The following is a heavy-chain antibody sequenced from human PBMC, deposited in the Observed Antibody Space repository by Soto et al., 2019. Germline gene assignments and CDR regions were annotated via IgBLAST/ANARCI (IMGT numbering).Heavy chain of an antibody. D-gene: IGHD1-26*01. V-gene: IGHV3-48*04. CDR3: ARDKSGTYSIDY. CDR2: ISGGGGTM. J-gene: IGHJ4*02. Sequence: EVQVVESGGGSVQPGGSLRLSCAASGFTFSRYTMNWVRQAPGKGLEWLSYISGGGGTMSYAEAVKGRVTISRDNAKNSLYRQMDSLRAEDTAVYYCARDKSGTYSIDYWGQGTLVTVSS. CDR1: GFTFSRYT.